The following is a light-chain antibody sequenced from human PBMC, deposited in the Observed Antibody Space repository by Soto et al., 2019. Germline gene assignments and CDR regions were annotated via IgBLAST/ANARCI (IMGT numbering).Light chain of an antibody. Sequence: EIVLTQSPATLSLSPGDRATLSCRASQSVSSYLAWYQHKPGQAPRLLIYGASNRATDIPARFSGRGSGTDFTLTISSLESGDSAVYYCQQRDKWPRTFGQGTKLEIK. CDR3: QQRDKWPRT. CDR2: GAS. V-gene: IGKV3-11*01. CDR1: QSVSSY. J-gene: IGKJ2*01.